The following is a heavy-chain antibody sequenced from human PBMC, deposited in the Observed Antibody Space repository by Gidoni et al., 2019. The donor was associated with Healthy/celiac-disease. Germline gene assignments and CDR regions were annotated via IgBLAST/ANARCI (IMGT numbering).Heavy chain of an antibody. V-gene: IGHV3-33*01. J-gene: IGHJ3*02. CDR1: GLTFSRYG. Sequence: QVKLVESGGGVVQPGRSLRIYCAASGLTFSRYGMHWFRQAPGKGLVWVSFIWYDGSNKYYADSVKGRFTISRDNSKNTLYLQMNSLRAEDTAVYYCAREQRWLDNTRPDAFDIWGQGTMVTVSS. CDR3: AREQRWLDNTRPDAFDI. D-gene: IGHD5-12*01. CDR2: IWYDGSNK.